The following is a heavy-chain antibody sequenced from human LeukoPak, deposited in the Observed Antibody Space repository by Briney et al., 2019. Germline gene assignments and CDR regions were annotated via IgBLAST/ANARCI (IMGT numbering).Heavy chain of an antibody. J-gene: IGHJ6*03. Sequence: GASVKVSCKASGYTFNSYDINWVRQANGQGLEWMGWMNPNSGNTGYAQKFQGRVTMTKNNSITTVYMELSSLRSEDTAVYYCARALSWTTESYYYMDVWGKGTTVTVSS. D-gene: IGHD3/OR15-3a*01. V-gene: IGHV1-8*01. CDR2: MNPNSGNT. CDR3: ARALSWTTESYYYMDV. CDR1: GYTFNSYD.